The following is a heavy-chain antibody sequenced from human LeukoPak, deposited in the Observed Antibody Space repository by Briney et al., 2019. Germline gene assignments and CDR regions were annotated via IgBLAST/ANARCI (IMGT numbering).Heavy chain of an antibody. D-gene: IGHD3-22*01. Sequence: ASVKVSCKASGYTFTGYYMHWVRQAPGQGLEWMGWINPNGGGTIYAQKFQGRVTMTRDTSISTAYMELSRLRSDDTAVYYCARGAHYHDSSEGFDYWGQGTLVTVSS. J-gene: IGHJ4*02. CDR2: INPNGGGT. V-gene: IGHV1-2*02. CDR3: ARGAHYHDSSEGFDY. CDR1: GYTFTGYY.